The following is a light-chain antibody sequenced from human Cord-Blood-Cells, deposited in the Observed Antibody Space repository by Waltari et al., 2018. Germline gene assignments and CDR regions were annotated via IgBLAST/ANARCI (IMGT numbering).Light chain of an antibody. CDR2: AAS. J-gene: IGKJ1*01. V-gene: IGKV1-39*01. CDR1: QSISSY. Sequence: DIQMSQSPSSLSASVGDRVTITCRASQSISSYLHWYQQKPGKAPKLLIYAASSLQSGVPSRFSGSGSGTDFTLTISSPQPEDFATYYCQQSYSTPWTFGQGTKVEIK. CDR3: QQSYSTPWT.